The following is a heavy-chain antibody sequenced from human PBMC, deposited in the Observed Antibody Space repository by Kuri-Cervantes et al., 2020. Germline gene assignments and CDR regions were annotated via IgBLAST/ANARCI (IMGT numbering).Heavy chain of an antibody. CDR2: MNPNSGNT. D-gene: IGHD3-10*01. V-gene: IGHV1-8*01. J-gene: IGHJ4*02. CDR1: GYTFTSYD. CDR3: ARVFYYYGSGSPDLDY. Sequence: ASVKDSCKASGYTFTSYDINWVRQATGQGLEWMGWMNPNSGNTGYAQKFQGRVTMTRNTSISTAYMELSSLRSEDTAVYYCARVFYYYGSGSPDLDYWGQGTLVTVSS.